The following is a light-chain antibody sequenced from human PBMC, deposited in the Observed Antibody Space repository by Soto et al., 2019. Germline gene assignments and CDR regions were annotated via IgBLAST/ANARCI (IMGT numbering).Light chain of an antibody. J-gene: IGKJ1*01. V-gene: IGKV3-20*01. CDR2: GAS. CDR3: QQYGSSPWT. CDR1: QSVSSSY. Sequence: EIVLTQSPGTLSLSPGERATLSCRASQSVSSSYLAWYQQKPGQAPRLLIYGASSRATGIPDSFSGSEYGTDFTLTISRLEPEDFAVYYCQQYGSSPWTFGQGTKVE.